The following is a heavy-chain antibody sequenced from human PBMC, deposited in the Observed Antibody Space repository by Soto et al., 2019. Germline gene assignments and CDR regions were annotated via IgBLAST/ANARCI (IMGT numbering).Heavy chain of an antibody. D-gene: IGHD6-6*01. V-gene: IGHV3-53*04. CDR2: IYSGGST. Sequence: PGGSLRLSCAASGFTVSSNYMSGVRQAPGKGLEWVSVIYSGGSTYYADSVKGRFTISRHNSKNTLYLQMNSLRAEDTAVYYCARGVAALRRYYYMDVWGKGTTVTVSS. CDR1: GFTVSSNY. J-gene: IGHJ6*03. CDR3: ARGVAALRRYYYMDV.